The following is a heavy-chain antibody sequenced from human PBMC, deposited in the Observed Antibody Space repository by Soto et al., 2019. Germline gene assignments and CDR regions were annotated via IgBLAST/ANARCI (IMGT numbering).Heavy chain of an antibody. D-gene: IGHD6-19*01. V-gene: IGHV4-59*01. CDR3: AADSSGYNWFDP. CDR1: GGSISSYF. CDR2: VYYSGTT. Sequence: SETLSLTCSVSGGSISSYFWSWIRQPPGKGLEWIGYVYYSGTTNYNPSLKSRVTISVDTSKNQFSLKLSSVTAADTAVYYCAADSSGYNWFDPWGKGTLVTVSS. J-gene: IGHJ5*02.